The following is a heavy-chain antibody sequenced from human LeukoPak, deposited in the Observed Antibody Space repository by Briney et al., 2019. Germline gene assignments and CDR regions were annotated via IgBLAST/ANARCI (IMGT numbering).Heavy chain of an antibody. J-gene: IGHJ4*02. CDR1: GFTFSTYV. CDR3: ARDRGYTYGHPLDY. D-gene: IGHD5-18*01. CDR2: IWHDGSNK. V-gene: IGHV3-33*01. Sequence: GRSLRLSCAASGFTFSTYVIHWVRQAPGKGLEWVALIWHDGSNKYYGDSVKDRFAISRDNSKNTLYLQMDSLRDEDTAVYYCARDRGYTYGHPLDYWGQGTLVTVSS.